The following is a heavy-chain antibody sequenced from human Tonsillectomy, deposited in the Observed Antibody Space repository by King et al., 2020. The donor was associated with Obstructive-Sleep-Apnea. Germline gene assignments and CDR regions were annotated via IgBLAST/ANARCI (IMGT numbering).Heavy chain of an antibody. D-gene: IGHD6-13*01. V-gene: IGHV4-34*01. J-gene: IGHJ5*02. CDR3: AKGSGAAAVNWFDP. CDR2: INHSGST. CDR1: GGSFSDYY. Sequence: VQLQQWGAGLLKPSETLSLTCGVFGGSFSDYYWSWIRQPPGKGLEWIGEINHSGSTNYNPSLKSRVTISVDTSKNQFSLKLSSVTAADTAVYYCAKGSGAAAVNWFDPWGQGTLVTVSS.